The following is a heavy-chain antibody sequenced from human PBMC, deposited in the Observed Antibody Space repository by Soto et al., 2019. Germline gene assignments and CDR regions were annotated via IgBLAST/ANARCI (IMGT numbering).Heavy chain of an antibody. CDR1: GGSISSYY. D-gene: IGHD3-10*01. Sequence: PSETLSLTCSVSGGSISSYYWSWIRQPPGKGLEWIGYIYYSGSTNYNPSLKSRVTISVDTSKNQFSLKLSSVTAADTAVYYCERIWRSYYNSREFDPWGQGTLVTVSS. CDR3: ERIWRSYYNSREFDP. V-gene: IGHV4-59*01. CDR2: IYYSGST. J-gene: IGHJ5*02.